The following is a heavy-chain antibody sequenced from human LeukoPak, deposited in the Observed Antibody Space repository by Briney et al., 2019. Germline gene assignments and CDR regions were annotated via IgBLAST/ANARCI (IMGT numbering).Heavy chain of an antibody. D-gene: IGHD2-2*01. V-gene: IGHV3-30*18. CDR2: ISYDGSNK. CDR3: AKIVGGCSSTSCYSPEVDY. J-gene: IGHJ4*02. Sequence: GGSLRLSCAASGFTFSSYGMHWVRQAPGKGLEWVAVISYDGSNKYYADSVKGRFTISRDNSKNTVYLQMNSLRAEDTAVYYCAKIVGGCSSTSCYSPEVDYWGQGTLVTVSS. CDR1: GFTFSSYG.